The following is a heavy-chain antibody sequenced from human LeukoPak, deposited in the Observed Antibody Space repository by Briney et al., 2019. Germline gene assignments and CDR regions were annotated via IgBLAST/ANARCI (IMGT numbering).Heavy chain of an antibody. Sequence: PSETLSLTCAVYGGSFSGYYWSWIRQPPGKGLEWIGEINHSGSTNYNPSLKSRVTISVDTSKNQFSLRLSSVTAADTAVYYCASDAAAGGLLESDYWGQGTLVTVSS. V-gene: IGHV4-34*01. D-gene: IGHD6-13*01. J-gene: IGHJ4*02. CDR3: ASDAAAGGLLESDY. CDR2: INHSGST. CDR1: GGSFSGYY.